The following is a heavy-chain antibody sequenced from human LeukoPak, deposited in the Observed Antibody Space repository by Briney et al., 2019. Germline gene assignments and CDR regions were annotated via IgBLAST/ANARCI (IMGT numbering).Heavy chain of an antibody. D-gene: IGHD6-6*01. V-gene: IGHV3-74*01. CDR3: ARGGVYSRSPFDY. CDR2: INSDGSST. J-gene: IGHJ4*02. CDR1: GFIFSSYW. Sequence: GGSLRLSCAASGFIFSSYWMHWVRQAPGKGLVWVSRINSDGSSTFYAESVKGRFTISGDNAKNTLYLQMNSLRAEDTALYYCARGGVYSRSPFDYWGQGTLVTVSS.